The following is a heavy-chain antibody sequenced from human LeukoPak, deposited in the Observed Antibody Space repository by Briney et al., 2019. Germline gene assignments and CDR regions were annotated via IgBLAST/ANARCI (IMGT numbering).Heavy chain of an antibody. D-gene: IGHD6-13*01. V-gene: IGHV4-34*01. CDR3: ASQTVRIAAVVH. J-gene: IGHJ5*02. CDR1: GGSFSGYY. CDR2: INHSGST. Sequence: SETLSLTCAVYGGSFSGYYWSWIRQPPGKGLEWIGEINHSGSTNYNPSLKSRVTISVDTSKNQFSLKLSSVTAADTAVYYCASQTVRIAAVVHWGQGTLVTVSS.